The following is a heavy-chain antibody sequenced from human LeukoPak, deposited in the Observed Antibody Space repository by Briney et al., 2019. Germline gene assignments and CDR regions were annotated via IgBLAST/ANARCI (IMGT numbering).Heavy chain of an antibody. V-gene: IGHV1-2*02. J-gene: IGHJ4*02. CDR2: INPNSGGT. Sequence: ASAKVSCKASGYTFTGYYMHWVRQAPGQGLEWMGWINPNSGGTNYAQKFQGRVTMTRDTSISTAYMELSRLRSDDTAVYYCAREHVAAREFDYWGQGTLVTVSS. D-gene: IGHD6-6*01. CDR3: AREHVAAREFDY. CDR1: GYTFTGYY.